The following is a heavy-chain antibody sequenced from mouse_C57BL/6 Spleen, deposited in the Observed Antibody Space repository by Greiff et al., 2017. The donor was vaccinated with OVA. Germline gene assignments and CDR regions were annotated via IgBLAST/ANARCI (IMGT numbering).Heavy chain of an antibody. CDR3: ARSGSFGSSYDYFDY. J-gene: IGHJ2*01. Sequence: EVKLVESGPELVKPGASVKISCKASGYSFTDYNMNWVKQSNGKSLEWIGVINPNYGTTSYNQKFKGKATLTVDQSSSTAYMQLNSLTSEDSAVYYCARSGSFGSSYDYFDYWGQGTTLTVSS. CDR1: GYSFTDYN. D-gene: IGHD1-1*01. CDR2: INPNYGTT. V-gene: IGHV1-39*01.